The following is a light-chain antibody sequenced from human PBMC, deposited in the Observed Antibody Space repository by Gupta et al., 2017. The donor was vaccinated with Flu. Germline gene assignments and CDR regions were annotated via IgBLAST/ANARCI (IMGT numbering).Light chain of an antibody. J-gene: IGLJ3*02. V-gene: IGLV1-44*01. Sequence: SVLTQPPSVSGTPGQRVTISCSGSSSNIGRNNVNWYQQFPGRAPTLLIYGDYQRPSGVPDRFSVSKSGTAASLAISGLQSEEEADYYCASSDDSPNDWVFGGGTKLTVL. CDR1: SSNIGRNN. CDR2: GDY. CDR3: ASSDDSPNDWV.